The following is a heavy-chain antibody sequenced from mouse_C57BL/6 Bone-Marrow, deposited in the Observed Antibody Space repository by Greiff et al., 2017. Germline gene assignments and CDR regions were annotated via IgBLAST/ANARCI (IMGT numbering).Heavy chain of an antibody. CDR3: EREKRLITTGGRAMDY. V-gene: IGHV1-80*01. CDR2: IYPGDGDT. Sequence: VQLQQSGAELVKPGASVKISCKASGYAFSSYWMNWVKQRPGKGLEWIGQIYPGDGDTNYNGKFKGKATLTADKSSSTAYMQLSSLTSEDSAVYFCEREKRLITTGGRAMDYWGQGTSVTVSS. CDR1: GYAFSSYW. D-gene: IGHD1-1*01. J-gene: IGHJ4*01.